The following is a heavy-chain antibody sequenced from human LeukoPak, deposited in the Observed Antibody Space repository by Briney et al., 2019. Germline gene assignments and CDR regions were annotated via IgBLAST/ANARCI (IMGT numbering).Heavy chain of an antibody. CDR1: GGSFSGYY. CDR2: INHSGST. V-gene: IGHV4-34*01. CDR3: ARGTAAAGLDY. Sequence: KPSETLSLTCAVYGGSFSGYYWSWIRQPPGKGLEWIGEINHSGSTNYNPSLKSRVTISVDTSKNQFSLKLSSVTAADTAVYYCARGTAAAGLDYWGQGTLVTVSS. J-gene: IGHJ4*02. D-gene: IGHD6-13*01.